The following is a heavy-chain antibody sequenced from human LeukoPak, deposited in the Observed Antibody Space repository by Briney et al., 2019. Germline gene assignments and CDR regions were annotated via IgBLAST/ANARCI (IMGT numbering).Heavy chain of an antibody. D-gene: IGHD3-10*01. CDR2: IYYSGST. V-gene: IGHV4-38-2*02. CDR3: ARGGVLWFGELSHFDY. J-gene: IGHJ4*02. CDR1: GYSISSGYY. Sequence: PSETLSLTCTVSGYSISSGYYWGWIRQPPGKGLEWIGSIYYSGSTYYNPSPKSRVTISVDTSKNQFSLKLSSVTAADTAVYYCARGGVLWFGELSHFDYWGQGTLVTVSS.